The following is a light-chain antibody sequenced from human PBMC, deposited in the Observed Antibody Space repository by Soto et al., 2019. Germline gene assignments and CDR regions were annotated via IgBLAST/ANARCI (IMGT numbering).Light chain of an antibody. CDR2: WAS. J-gene: IGKJ1*01. Sequence: DIVMTQSPDSLAVSLGERATINCKSSQSVLYSSNNKNFLAWYQQKPGQPPKLLIYWASTRESGVPDRFSGSWSGTDFTLAIISLQAEDVAVYYCQQYYSTRRTFGQGTKVEIK. CDR3: QQYYSTRRT. V-gene: IGKV4-1*01. CDR1: QSVLYSSNNKNF.